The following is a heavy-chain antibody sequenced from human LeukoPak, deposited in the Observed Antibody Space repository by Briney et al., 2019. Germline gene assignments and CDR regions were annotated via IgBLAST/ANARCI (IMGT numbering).Heavy chain of an antibody. CDR3: ARANGATYGDYGVDY. Sequence: GGSLRLSCAASGFTFSSYAMSWVRQAPGKGLEWVSAISGSGGSTYYADSVKGRFTISRDNAKNSLYLQMNSLRAEDTAVYYCARANGATYGDYGVDYWGQGTLVTVSS. CDR1: GFTFSSYA. J-gene: IGHJ4*02. V-gene: IGHV3-23*01. D-gene: IGHD4-17*01. CDR2: ISGSGGST.